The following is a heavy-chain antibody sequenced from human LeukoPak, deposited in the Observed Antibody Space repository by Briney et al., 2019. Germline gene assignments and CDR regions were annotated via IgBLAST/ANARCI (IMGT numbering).Heavy chain of an antibody. CDR2: ISAYNGNT. CDR3: ARNVTAPSVIDI. V-gene: IGHV1-18*01. J-gene: IGHJ3*02. Sequence: ASVKVSCKASGYTFSTYGINWVRQAPGQGLEWMGWISAYNGNTNYAQKVQGRVTTTTDTSTSTAYMELRSLRSDDTAVYYCARNVTAPSVIDIWGQGTMVTVSS. CDR1: GYTFSTYG. D-gene: IGHD2/OR15-2a*01.